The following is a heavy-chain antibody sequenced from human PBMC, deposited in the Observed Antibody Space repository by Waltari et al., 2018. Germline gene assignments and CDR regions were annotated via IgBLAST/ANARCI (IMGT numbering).Heavy chain of an antibody. CDR3: TRDNPFGQF. CDR1: GFTLSGSW. Sequence: EVQLVESGGGLVQPGGSLSLSCAASGFTLSGSWMTWVRQAPGRGLEGVANINKYGSEKHYVASVRGRFTISRDNAKSSLFLQMNSLRSEDTAVYYCTRDNPFGQFWGQGTLVTVSS. CDR2: INKYGSEK. D-gene: IGHD3-10*01. J-gene: IGHJ4*02. V-gene: IGHV3-7*01.